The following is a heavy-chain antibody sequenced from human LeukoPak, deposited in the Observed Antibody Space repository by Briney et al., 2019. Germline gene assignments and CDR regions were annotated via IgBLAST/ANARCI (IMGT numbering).Heavy chain of an antibody. V-gene: IGHV1-2*02. Sequence: GPSVKVSCKASGYTFTGYYMHWVRQAPGQGLEWMGWINPDSGGTDYAQKFQERVTMTRDTSMDSAYMELSRLRSDDTAVYYCARDRNVGDIAPKGRGMDVWGRGTTVTVSS. J-gene: IGHJ6*02. CDR1: GYTFTGYY. D-gene: IGHD5-12*01. CDR2: INPDSGGT. CDR3: ARDRNVGDIAPKGRGMDV.